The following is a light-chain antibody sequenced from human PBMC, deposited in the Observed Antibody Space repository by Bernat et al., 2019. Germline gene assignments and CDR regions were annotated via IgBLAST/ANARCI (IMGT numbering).Light chain of an antibody. V-gene: IGLV2-11*01. CDR2: DVN. Sequence: QSALTQPRSVSGSPGQSVTISFTGTSSDVGGYNHVSWYQQHPGKAPKLMLYDVNKRPSGVPDRFSGSKSGNTASLAISGLQAEDEADYYCCSSTGNPNWVFGGGTKVTVL. CDR3: CSSTGNPNWV. J-gene: IGLJ3*02. CDR1: SSDVGGYNH.